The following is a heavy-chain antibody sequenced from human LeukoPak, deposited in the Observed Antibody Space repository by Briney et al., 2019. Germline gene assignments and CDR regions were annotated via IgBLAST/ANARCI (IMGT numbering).Heavy chain of an antibody. CDR1: GFTFSSYT. Sequence: GGSLRLSCAASGFTFSSYTMSWVRQAPGKGLEWVSTITTSDGNTYYADSVKGRFTISRDNSKNTLYLQMNSLRAEDTAVYYCASSIAAAGSPYYYYYGMDVWGQGTTVTVSS. CDR2: ITTSDGNT. V-gene: IGHV3-23*01. CDR3: ASSIAAAGSPYYYYYGMDV. D-gene: IGHD6-13*01. J-gene: IGHJ6*02.